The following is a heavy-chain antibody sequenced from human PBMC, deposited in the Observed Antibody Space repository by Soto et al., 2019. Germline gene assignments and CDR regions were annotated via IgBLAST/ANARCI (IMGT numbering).Heavy chain of an antibody. CDR1: GGTFSSNT. Sequence: SVKASSKASGGTFSSNTISSVRHAPGQGLEWMGRIIPILGTANYAQKLQGRVTMTTDTSTSTAYMELRSLRSDDTAVYYCARDASGSTMARLAGHFDYWGQGTLVTVSS. D-gene: IGHD3-10*01. V-gene: IGHV1-69*08. CDR3: ARDASGSTMARLAGHFDY. J-gene: IGHJ4*02. CDR2: IIPILGTA.